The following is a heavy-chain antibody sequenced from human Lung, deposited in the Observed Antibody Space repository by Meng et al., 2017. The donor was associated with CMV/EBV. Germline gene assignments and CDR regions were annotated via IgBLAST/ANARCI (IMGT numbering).Heavy chain of an antibody. CDR3: TRGRGSTHKGNWFDP. V-gene: IGHV1-8*01. D-gene: IGHD3-10*01. Sequence: ASAMNFSYASGYIFTSYDINWVRQATGQGLEWMGWMNPNSGNTAYAPKFQGRLTMTRNTSINTAYMDLSSLRSEDTAIYYCTRGRGSTHKGNWFDPWGQGXLVTVSS. CDR1: GYIFTSYD. J-gene: IGHJ5*02. CDR2: MNPNSGNT.